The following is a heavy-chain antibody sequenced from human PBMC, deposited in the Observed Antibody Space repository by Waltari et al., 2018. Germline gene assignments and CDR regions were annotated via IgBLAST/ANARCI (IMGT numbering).Heavy chain of an antibody. CDR1: GGSISSSSYY. CDR2: IYYSGST. J-gene: IGHJ2*01. CDR3: ARESFNHWYFDL. Sequence: QLQLQESGPGLVKPSETLSLTCTVSGGSISSSSYYWGWIRQPPGKGLEWIGSIYYSGSTYYNPSLKSRVTISVDTSKNQFSLKLSSVTAADTAVYYCARESFNHWYFDLWGRGTLVTVSS. V-gene: IGHV4-39*07.